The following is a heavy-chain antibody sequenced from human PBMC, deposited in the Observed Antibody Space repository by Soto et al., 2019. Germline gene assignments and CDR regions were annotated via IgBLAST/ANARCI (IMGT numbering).Heavy chain of an antibody. V-gene: IGHV3-23*01. CDR3: AKALGNPYYYYYMDV. CDR1: GFNFNIYA. J-gene: IGHJ6*03. CDR2: ISTGGDST. Sequence: EVQLLESGGGLVQPGGSLRLSCAASGFNFNIYAMTWVRQAPGKGLEWVSTISTGGDSTYFADSVKGRVTISRDNSKNTLSLQMNSLRAEDTATYFCAKALGNPYYYYYMDVWGTGTTVTVSS. D-gene: IGHD1-1*01.